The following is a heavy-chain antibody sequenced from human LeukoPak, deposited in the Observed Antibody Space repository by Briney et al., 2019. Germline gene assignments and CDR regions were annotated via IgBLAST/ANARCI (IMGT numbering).Heavy chain of an antibody. CDR2: IHHTGTT. Sequence: SETLSLTCAVSTFSLTERAYYWAWIRQPPGTGLEWIATIHHTGTTFYNPSLKSRVTMSVDTSKNQFSLKLFSVSAADTAVYYCARDGSGTFHWYDPWGQGTPVTVSS. CDR1: TFSLTERAYY. D-gene: IGHD6-19*01. J-gene: IGHJ5*02. V-gene: IGHV4-38-2*02. CDR3: ARDGSGTFHWYDP.